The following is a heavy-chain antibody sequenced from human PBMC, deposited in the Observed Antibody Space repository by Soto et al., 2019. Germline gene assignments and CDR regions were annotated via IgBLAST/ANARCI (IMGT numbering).Heavy chain of an antibody. CDR2: IWYDGSNK. J-gene: IGHJ5*02. D-gene: IGHD4-17*01. CDR1: GFTFSSYG. Sequence: PGGSLRLSCAASGFTFSSYGMHWVRQAPGKGLEWVAVIWYDGSNKYYADSVKGRFTISRDNSKNTLYLQMNSLRAEDTAVYYCARDPSSDYGDYWFDPWGQGTLVTVSS. V-gene: IGHV3-33*01. CDR3: ARDPSSDYGDYWFDP.